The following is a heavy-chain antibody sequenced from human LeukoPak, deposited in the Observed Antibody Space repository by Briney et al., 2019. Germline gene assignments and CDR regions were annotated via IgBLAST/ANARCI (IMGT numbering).Heavy chain of an antibody. Sequence: ASVKVSCKASGYTFTSYDINWVRQATGQGLEWMGWINPNSGGTNYAQKFQGRVTMTRDTSISTAYMELSRLRSDDTAVYYCAVFDSGSYYSFDYWGQGTLVTVSS. V-gene: IGHV1-2*02. J-gene: IGHJ4*02. CDR3: AVFDSGSYYSFDY. CDR1: GYTFTSYD. D-gene: IGHD3-10*01. CDR2: INPNSGGT.